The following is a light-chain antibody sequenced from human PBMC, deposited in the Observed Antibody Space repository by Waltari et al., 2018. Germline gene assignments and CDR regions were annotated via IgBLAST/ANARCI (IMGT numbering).Light chain of an antibody. CDR1: SSDVGGYKY. V-gene: IGLV2-8*01. CDR2: EVN. Sequence: QSALTQPPSPSGSPGQSVTISCSGSSSDVGGYKYVSWYQQHPGKAPRLMIYEVNKRPSGVPDRFSGSKSGTTASLTVSGLQVEDEADYYCSSYGGTNILVFGGGTKLTV. J-gene: IGLJ2*01. CDR3: SSYGGTNILV.